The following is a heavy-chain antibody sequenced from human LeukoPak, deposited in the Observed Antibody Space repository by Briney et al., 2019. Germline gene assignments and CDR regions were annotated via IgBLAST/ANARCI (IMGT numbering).Heavy chain of an antibody. V-gene: IGHV1-2*02. CDR1: GYTFTGHY. D-gene: IGHD7-27*01. CDR2: SNPKSGDT. J-gene: IGHJ4*02. CDR3: ARDVSPELGKDFDF. Sequence: ASVKVSCKASGYTFTGHYIHWVRQAPGQELEWMGWSNPKSGDTNYAQKFQGRVTMTRDTSISTAYMELTRLRYDDTAVYYCARDVSPELGKDFDFWGQGTLVTVSS.